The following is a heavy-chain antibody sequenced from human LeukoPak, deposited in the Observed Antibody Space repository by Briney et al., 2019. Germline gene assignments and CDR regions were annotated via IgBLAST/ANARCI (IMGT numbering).Heavy chain of an antibody. Sequence: PGRSLRLSCAASGFTFSSYGTHWVRQAPGKGLEWVAVIWYDGSNKYYADSVKGRFTISRDNSKNTLYLQMNSLRAEDTAVYYCARDLERYYGSGSYLDYWGQGTLVTVSS. J-gene: IGHJ4*02. V-gene: IGHV3-33*01. CDR3: ARDLERYYGSGSYLDY. D-gene: IGHD3-10*01. CDR2: IWYDGSNK. CDR1: GFTFSSYG.